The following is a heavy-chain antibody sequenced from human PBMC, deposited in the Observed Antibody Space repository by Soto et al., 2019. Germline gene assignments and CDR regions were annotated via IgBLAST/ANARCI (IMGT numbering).Heavy chain of an antibody. V-gene: IGHV1-69*04. CDR1: GGTFSIYT. CDR2: IIPILGIA. D-gene: IGHD4-17*01. Sequence: SVKVSCKASGGTFSIYTISWVRQAPGQGLEWMGRIIPILGIANYAQKFQGRVTITADKSTSTAYMELSSLRSEDTAVYYCARERYGGNSADAFDIWGQGTMVTVSS. CDR3: ARERYGGNSADAFDI. J-gene: IGHJ3*02.